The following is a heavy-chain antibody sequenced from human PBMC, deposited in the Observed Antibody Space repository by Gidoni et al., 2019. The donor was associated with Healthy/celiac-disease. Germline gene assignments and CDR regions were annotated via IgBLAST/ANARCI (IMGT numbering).Heavy chain of an antibody. D-gene: IGHD6-13*01. V-gene: IGHV4-34*01. J-gene: IGHJ6*02. Sequence: QVQLQQWGAGLLKPSETLSLTCAVSGGSFSGYYWSWIRQPPGKGLEWIGEINHSGSTNYNPALKSRVTISVDTSKNQFSLKLSSVTAADTAVYYCARRSIAAAGTGGMDVWGQGTTVTVSS. CDR2: INHSGST. CDR1: GGSFSGYY. CDR3: ARRSIAAAGTGGMDV.